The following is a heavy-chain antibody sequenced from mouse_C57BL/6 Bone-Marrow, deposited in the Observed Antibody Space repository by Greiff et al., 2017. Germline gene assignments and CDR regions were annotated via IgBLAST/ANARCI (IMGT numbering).Heavy chain of an antibody. J-gene: IGHJ2*01. D-gene: IGHD1-1*01. CDR1: GYTFTSYW. CDR3: ASLEGTVVATGEYFDY. Sequence: VKRMESGAGLAKPGASVKLSCTASGYTFTSYWMHWVRQRPGQGLEWIGYINPCSGYTKYNQKFKDKATLTADKSSSTAYMQLSSLTYEDTAVYYGASLEGTVVATGEYFDYWGQGTTLTVSS. V-gene: IGHV1-7*01. CDR2: INPCSGYT.